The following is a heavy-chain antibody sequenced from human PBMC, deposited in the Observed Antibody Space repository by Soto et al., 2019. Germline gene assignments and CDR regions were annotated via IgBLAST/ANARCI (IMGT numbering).Heavy chain of an antibody. Sequence: PSETLSLTCAVYGGSFSGYYWSWIRQPPGKGLEWIGEINHRGRTNYNPSLKSRVTISVDTSKNQFSLKLSSVTAADTAVYYCARTPRFDYWSQGTLVT. J-gene: IGHJ4*02. V-gene: IGHV4-34*01. CDR1: GGSFSGYY. CDR2: INHRGRT. CDR3: ARTPRFDY.